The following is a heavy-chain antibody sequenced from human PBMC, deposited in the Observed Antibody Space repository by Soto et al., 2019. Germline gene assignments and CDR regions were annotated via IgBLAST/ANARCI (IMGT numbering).Heavy chain of an antibody. CDR2: IYYSGST. V-gene: IGHV4-59*01. D-gene: IGHD1-26*01. J-gene: IGHJ4*02. CDR1: GGSISSYY. CDR3: ARDRGVGAWYYFDY. Sequence: PSETLVLTCTVSGGSISSYYWSWIRQPPGKGLEWIGYIYYSGSTNYNPSLKSRVTISVDTSKNQFSLKLSSVTAADTAVYYCARDRGVGAWYYFDYWGQGTLVTVSS.